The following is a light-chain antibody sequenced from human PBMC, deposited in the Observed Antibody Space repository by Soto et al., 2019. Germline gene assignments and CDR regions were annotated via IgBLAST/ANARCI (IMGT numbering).Light chain of an antibody. CDR1: RSNIGAGYD. CDR2: VNS. CDR3: ESYDSSLSGYVV. V-gene: IGLV1-40*01. J-gene: IGLJ2*01. Sequence: QSVLTQPPSVSGAPGQRVTISCTGSRSNIGAGYDVHWYQQLPGTAPKLLIYVNSNRPSGVPDRFSGSKSGTSASLAITGLQAADEADYYCESYDSSLSGYVVFGGGTQLTVL.